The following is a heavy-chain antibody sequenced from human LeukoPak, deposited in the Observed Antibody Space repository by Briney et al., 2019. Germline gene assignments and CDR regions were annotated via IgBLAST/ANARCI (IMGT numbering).Heavy chain of an antibody. CDR3: ARVAASEYGEGTYYFDY. CDR2: INHSGST. V-gene: IGHV4-34*01. Sequence: SETLSLTCAVYGGSFSGYYWSWIRQPPGKGLEWIGEINHSGSTNYNPSLKSRVTISVDTSKNQFSLKLSSVTAADTAVYYCARVAASEYGEGTYYFDYWGQGTLVTVSS. CDR1: GGSFSGYY. D-gene: IGHD4-17*01. J-gene: IGHJ4*02.